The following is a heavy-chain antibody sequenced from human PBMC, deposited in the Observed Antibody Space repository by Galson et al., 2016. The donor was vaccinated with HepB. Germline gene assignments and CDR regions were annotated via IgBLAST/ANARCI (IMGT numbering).Heavy chain of an antibody. V-gene: IGHV3-23*01. CDR1: GFTFSSYA. D-gene: IGHD1-1*01. Sequence: SLRLSCAASGFTFSSYAMRWVRQAPGKGLEWVSSITGSGGSTYYADSVKGRFTISRDNSKNTLFLQMNSLRAEDTAVYYCARRPGSYVAYYGMDVWGQGTTVTVSS. CDR3: ARRPGSYVAYYGMDV. J-gene: IGHJ6*02. CDR2: ITGSGGST.